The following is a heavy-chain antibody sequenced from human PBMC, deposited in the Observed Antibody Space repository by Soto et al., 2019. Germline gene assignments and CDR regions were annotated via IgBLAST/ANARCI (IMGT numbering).Heavy chain of an antibody. CDR2: IKNSANSYTT. CDR1: GFTFSDHY. CDR3: VRVRSGAPTRDFDY. J-gene: IGHJ4*02. Sequence: EVQVVASGGGLVQPGGSLRLSCAASGFTFSDHYMDWVRHAPGQGQEWVGRIKNSANSYTTEYAASVKGRITISRDESNKSLYMRIHSLKTADTGVYYFVRVRSGAPTRDFDYWGQGTLVTVSS. D-gene: IGHD1-26*01. V-gene: IGHV3-72*01.